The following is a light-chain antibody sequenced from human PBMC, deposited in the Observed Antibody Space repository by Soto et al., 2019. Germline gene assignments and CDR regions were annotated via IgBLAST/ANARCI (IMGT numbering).Light chain of an antibody. V-gene: IGLV1-40*01. CDR1: GSNIGADYH. CDR2: ADN. Sequence: QSVLTQPPSVSGAPGPRVTISCTGSGSNIGADYHVHWYQQLPGTAPKVLIYADNNRPSGVPDRFSGSKSGTSASLAITGLQAEDEADYYCQSYDSSLSGVVFGGGTKLTVL. CDR3: QSYDSSLSGVV. J-gene: IGLJ2*01.